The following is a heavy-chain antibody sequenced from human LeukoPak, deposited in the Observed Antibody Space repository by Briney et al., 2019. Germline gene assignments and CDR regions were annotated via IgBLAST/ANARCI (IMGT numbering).Heavy chain of an antibody. CDR2: IYYSGST. CDR3: VRANHFDY. J-gene: IGHJ4*02. CDR1: GGSISSSY. Sequence: SDTLSLTCTVAGGSISSSYWSWFRQPPGKGLEWIGDIYYSGSTNYNPSLKSRVTISVDTSNNQFSLKLTSVPAADTAVYFCVRANHFDYWGQGTLVTVSS. V-gene: IGHV4-59*07.